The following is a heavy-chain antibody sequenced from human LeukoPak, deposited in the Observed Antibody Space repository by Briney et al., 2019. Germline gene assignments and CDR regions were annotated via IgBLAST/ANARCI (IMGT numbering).Heavy chain of an antibody. J-gene: IGHJ4*02. D-gene: IGHD5-18*01. V-gene: IGHV3-64*01. CDR3: ATSRPGYSYGYRFDY. CDR1: GFTFSSYA. CDR2: ISSNGGST. Sequence: PGGSLRLSCAASGFTFSSYAMHWVRQAPGKGLEYVSAISSNGGSTYYANSVKGRFTISRDNSKNTLYLQMGSLRAEDMAVYYCATSRPGYSYGYRFDYWGQGTLVTVSS.